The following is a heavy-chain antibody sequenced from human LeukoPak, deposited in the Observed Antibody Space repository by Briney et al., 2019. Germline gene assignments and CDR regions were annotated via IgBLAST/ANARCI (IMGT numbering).Heavy chain of an antibody. CDR3: ARGLRGVIKTPPDY. Sequence: ASVKVSCKVSGYTLTELSMHWVRQAPGKGLEWMGGFDPEDGETIYAQKFQGRVTMTEDTSTDTAYMELSSLRSEDTAVYYCARGLRGVIKTPPDYWGQGTLVTVSS. J-gene: IGHJ4*02. CDR1: GYTLTELS. V-gene: IGHV1-24*01. CDR2: FDPEDGET. D-gene: IGHD3-10*01.